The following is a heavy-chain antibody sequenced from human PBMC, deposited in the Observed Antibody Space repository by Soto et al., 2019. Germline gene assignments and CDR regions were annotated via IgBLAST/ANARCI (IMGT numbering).Heavy chain of an antibody. CDR1: GGSISSGGYS. J-gene: IGHJ5*02. Sequence: SETLSLTCAVSGGSISSGGYSWSWIRQPPGKGLEWIGYIYHSGSTYYNPSLKSRVTISVDTSKNQFSLKLGSVTAADTAVYYCARQYITMVRGVIISWGQGTLVTVS. V-gene: IGHV4-30-2*03. CDR3: ARQYITMVRGVIIS. D-gene: IGHD3-10*01. CDR2: IYHSGST.